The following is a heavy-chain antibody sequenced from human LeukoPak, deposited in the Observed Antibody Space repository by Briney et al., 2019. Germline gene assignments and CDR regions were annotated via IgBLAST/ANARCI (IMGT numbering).Heavy chain of an antibody. CDR2: IFYSGST. V-gene: IGHV4-4*02. CDR1: GGSISNSNW. Sequence: SETLSLTCTISGGSISNSNWWSWVRQPPGKGLEWIGEIFYSGSTNYNPSLKSRVTLSLDKSKNQFSLQLSSVTAADTAVYYCAKSYSNYPPYFDYWGQGTLVTVSS. D-gene: IGHD4-11*01. J-gene: IGHJ4*02. CDR3: AKSYSNYPPYFDY.